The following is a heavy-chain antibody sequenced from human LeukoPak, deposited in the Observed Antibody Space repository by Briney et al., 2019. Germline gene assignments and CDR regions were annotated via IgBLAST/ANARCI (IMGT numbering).Heavy chain of an antibody. D-gene: IGHD3-3*01. CDR2: MNPNSGNT. J-gene: IGHJ6*02. Sequence: GASVKVSCKASGYTFTSYDINWVRQATGQGLEWMGWMNPNSGNTGYAQKFQGRVTMTRNTSISTAYKELSSLRSEDTAVYYCARYYDFWSGYYNYYYYYGMDVWGQGTTVTVSS. V-gene: IGHV1-8*01. CDR3: ARYYDFWSGYYNYYYYYGMDV. CDR1: GYTFTSYD.